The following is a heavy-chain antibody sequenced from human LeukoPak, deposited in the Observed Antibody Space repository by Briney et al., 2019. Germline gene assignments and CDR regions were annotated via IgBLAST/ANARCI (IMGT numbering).Heavy chain of an antibody. D-gene: IGHD3-3*01. J-gene: IGHJ5*02. Sequence: GSSVKVSCKASGGTFSSYAISWVRQAPGQGLEWMGGIIPIFGTANYAQKFQGRVTITTDESTSTAYMELSSLRSEDTAVYYCARAGIAYYDFWSGTGNWFDPWGQGTLVTVSS. V-gene: IGHV1-69*05. CDR2: IIPIFGTA. CDR3: ARAGIAYYDFWSGTGNWFDP. CDR1: GGTFSSYA.